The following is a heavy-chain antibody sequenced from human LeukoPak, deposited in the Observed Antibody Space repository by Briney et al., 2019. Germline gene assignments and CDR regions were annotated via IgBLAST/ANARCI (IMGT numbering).Heavy chain of an antibody. V-gene: IGHV1-46*01. J-gene: IGHJ5*02. CDR2: INPSGGST. CDR3: ARDRKVEDIVVVVAAISYWFDP. D-gene: IGHD2-15*01. CDR1: GYTFTSYY. Sequence: ASVTVSCKASGYTFTSYYMHWVRQAPGQGLEWMGIINPSGGSTSYAQKFQGRVTMTRDMSTSTVYMELSSLRPEDTAVYYCARDRKVEDIVVVVAAISYWFDPWGQGTLVTVSS.